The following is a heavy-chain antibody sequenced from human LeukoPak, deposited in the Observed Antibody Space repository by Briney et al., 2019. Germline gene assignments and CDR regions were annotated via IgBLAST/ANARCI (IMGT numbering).Heavy chain of an antibody. CDR1: GFTFSTYS. D-gene: IGHD3-16*01. CDR2: IYSGDNT. J-gene: IGHJ4*02. Sequence: GGSLRLSCAASGFTFSTYSMSWVRQAPGKGLEWVSVIYSGDNTYYVESVKGRFTISRDNSKNTLFLQMNRLRAEDTAVYYCAGRRVLDASFDYWGQGTLVTVSS. V-gene: IGHV3-53*05. CDR3: AGRRVLDASFDY.